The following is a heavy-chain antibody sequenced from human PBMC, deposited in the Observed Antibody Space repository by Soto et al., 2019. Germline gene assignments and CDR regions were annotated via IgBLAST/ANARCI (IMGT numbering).Heavy chain of an antibody. CDR3: ARAQSGSFDY. CDR2: ISSSGDYI. CDR1: GFTLSDYT. D-gene: IGHD6-25*01. V-gene: IGHV3-21*01. J-gene: IGHJ4*02. Sequence: GGSLRLSCAASGFTLSDYTMNWVRQAPGKGLVWVSSISSSGDYIYYADSVKGRFTISRDSPKSSLYLQMNSLRAEDTAVYYCARAQSGSFDYWGQGTLVTVSS.